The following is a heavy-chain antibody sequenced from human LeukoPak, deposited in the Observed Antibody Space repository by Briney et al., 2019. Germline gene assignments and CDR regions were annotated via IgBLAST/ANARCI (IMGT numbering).Heavy chain of an antibody. D-gene: IGHD3-22*01. V-gene: IGHV5-51*01. CDR1: GFLLTTYW. CDR2: IYAGDSDT. Sequence: GESLKISCKASGFLLTTYWTAWVRQMPGKGLELMGIIYAGDSDTRYSPSFQGQVTISADKSISTAYLQWSSLKASDTAMYYCARRYYDSSGYPYDYWGQGTLVTVSS. CDR3: ARRYYDSSGYPYDY. J-gene: IGHJ4*02.